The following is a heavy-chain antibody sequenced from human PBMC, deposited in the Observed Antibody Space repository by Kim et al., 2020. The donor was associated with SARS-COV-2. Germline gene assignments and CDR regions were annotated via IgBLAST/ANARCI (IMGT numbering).Heavy chain of an antibody. V-gene: IGHV3-7*03. J-gene: IGHJ1*01. CDR3: ARTVTGTTESFEY. D-gene: IGHD6-19*01. Sequence: GGSLRLSCAASGFTFGSYWMTWVRQAPGKGLEWVANIKQDGSQKYYVDSVKGRFTISRDDAKMYLQMNSLRAEDTAVYYFARTVTGTTESFEYWGQGTLV. CDR1: GFTFGSYW. CDR2: IKQDGSQK.